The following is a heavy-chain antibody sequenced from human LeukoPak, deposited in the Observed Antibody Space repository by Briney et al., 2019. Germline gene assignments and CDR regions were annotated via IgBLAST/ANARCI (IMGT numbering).Heavy chain of an antibody. CDR2: IYYSGST. V-gene: IGHV4-39*01. CDR1: GGSISSSSYY. J-gene: IGHJ2*01. CDR3: ARHLRSPGFDL. Sequence: PSETLSLTCTVSGGSISSSSYYWGWIRQPPGKGLEWIGSIYYSGSTYYNPSLKSRVTISVDTSKNQFSLKLSSVTAADTALYYCARHLRSPGFDLWGRSTLVTVSS.